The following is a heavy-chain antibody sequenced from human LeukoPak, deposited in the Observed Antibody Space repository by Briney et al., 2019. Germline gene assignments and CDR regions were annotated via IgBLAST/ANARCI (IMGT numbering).Heavy chain of an antibody. CDR1: GDSINSGSYY. Sequence: PSETLSLTCTVSGDSINSGSYYWSWIRQPAGKGLEWIGRIYSSGSTNYNPSLKSRVTMSVDTSKNQFSLKLSSVTAADTAVYYCARDKEYYDILTGYSHYYYYMDVWGKGTTVTVSS. J-gene: IGHJ6*03. CDR2: IYSSGST. V-gene: IGHV4-61*02. D-gene: IGHD3-9*01. CDR3: ARDKEYYDILTGYSHYYYYMDV.